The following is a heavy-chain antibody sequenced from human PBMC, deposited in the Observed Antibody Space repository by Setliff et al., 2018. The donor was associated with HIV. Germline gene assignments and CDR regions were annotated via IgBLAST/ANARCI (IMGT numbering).Heavy chain of an antibody. CDR2: INHSGST. V-gene: IGHV4-34*01. J-gene: IGHJ4*02. CDR1: GESFSAYY. Sequence: SETLSLTCGVYGESFSAYYWSWIRQPPGKGLEWIGEINHSGSTNYNPSLKSRITISVDTSKNQFSLKLSSMSAADTAVYYCARGHPIATTGLVSYYFDHWGQGTLVTVSS. CDR3: ARGHPIATTGLVSYYFDH. D-gene: IGHD6-13*01.